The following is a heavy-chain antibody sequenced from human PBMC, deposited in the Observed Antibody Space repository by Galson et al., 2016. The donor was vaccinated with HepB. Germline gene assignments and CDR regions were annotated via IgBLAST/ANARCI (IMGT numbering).Heavy chain of an antibody. Sequence: SETLSLTCALYGGSFSGYYWSWIRQPPGKGLDWLGEINHSGSTNYNPSLKSRVSISLDTSKHQFSLKLRSVSAADTAVYYCAGVDTALIIGIEWFDPWGQGTLVTVSS. V-gene: IGHV4-34*01. CDR3: AGVDTALIIGIEWFDP. CDR1: GGSFSGYY. D-gene: IGHD5-18*01. CDR2: INHSGST. J-gene: IGHJ5*02.